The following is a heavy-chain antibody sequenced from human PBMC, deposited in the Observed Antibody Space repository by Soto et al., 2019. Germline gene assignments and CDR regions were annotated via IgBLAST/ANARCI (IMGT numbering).Heavy chain of an antibody. CDR2: ISWNSGRI. CDR3: AKDIGYGSGSYYSFDY. CDR1: GFIFGDYA. D-gene: IGHD3-10*01. J-gene: IGHJ4*02. Sequence: PGGSLRLSCAASGFIFGDYAVHWVRQAPGKGLEWVSGISWNSGRIGYADSVKGRFTISRDNAKNSLYLQMSNLRAEDTAFYYCAKDIGYGSGSYYSFDYWGQGTLVTVSS. V-gene: IGHV3-9*01.